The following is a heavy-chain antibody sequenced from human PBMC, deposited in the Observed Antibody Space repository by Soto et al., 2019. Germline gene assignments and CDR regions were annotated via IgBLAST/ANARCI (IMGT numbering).Heavy chain of an antibody. CDR2: IYYSGST. CDR1: GGSISSSSYY. Sequence: SETLSLTCTVPGGSISSSSYYWGWIRQPPGKGLEWIGSIYYSGSTYYNPSLKSRVTISVDTSKNQFSLKLSSVTAADTAVYYCASSRGDSYGYFDYWGQGTLVTVSS. D-gene: IGHD5-18*01. CDR3: ASSRGDSYGYFDY. V-gene: IGHV4-39*01. J-gene: IGHJ4*02.